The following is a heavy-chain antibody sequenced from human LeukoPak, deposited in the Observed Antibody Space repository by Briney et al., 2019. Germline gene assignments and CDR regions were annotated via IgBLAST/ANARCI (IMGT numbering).Heavy chain of an antibody. V-gene: IGHV4-59*02. CDR2: IYNSGIT. Sequence: SETLSLTCTVCGVSVSSHFWSWIRQPPGKGLEWIGYIYNSGITNYNPSLKSRVTMSVNTSKNQFSLMLRSVTAADTAVYYCARDHLPAGAPGYYMDVWGKGTTVTVSS. D-gene: IGHD4/OR15-4a*01. J-gene: IGHJ6*03. CDR3: ARDHLPAGAPGYYMDV. CDR1: GVSVSSHF.